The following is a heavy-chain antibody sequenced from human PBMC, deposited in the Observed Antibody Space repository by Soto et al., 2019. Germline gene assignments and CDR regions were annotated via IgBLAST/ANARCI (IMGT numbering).Heavy chain of an antibody. CDR2: IWYDGSNK. V-gene: IGHV3-33*01. Sequence: QVQLVESGGGVAQPGRSLRLSCTVSGFTFSGHAMHWVRQAPGKGLEWVTQIWYDGSNKYYAESVKGRFTISRDNSKNTLYLQMNSLRVEDTAVYYCARDGQGLAPYALDVWGQGTSVNVSS. CDR1: GFTFSGHA. CDR3: ARDGQGLAPYALDV. D-gene: IGHD6-19*01. J-gene: IGHJ6*02.